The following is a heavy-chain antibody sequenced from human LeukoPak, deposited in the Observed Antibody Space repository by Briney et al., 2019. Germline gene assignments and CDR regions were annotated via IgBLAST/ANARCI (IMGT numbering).Heavy chain of an antibody. CDR1: GGSISSYY. V-gene: IGHV4-30-4*08. J-gene: IGHJ6*02. D-gene: IGHD2-2*01. Sequence: SETLSLTCTVSGGSISSYYWSWIRQPPGKGLEWIGYIYYSGSTYYNPSLKSRVTISVDTSKNQFSLKLSSVTAADTAVYYCARDDSARYQLLSTAYYYGMDVWGQGTTVTVSS. CDR2: IYYSGST. CDR3: ARDDSARYQLLSTAYYYGMDV.